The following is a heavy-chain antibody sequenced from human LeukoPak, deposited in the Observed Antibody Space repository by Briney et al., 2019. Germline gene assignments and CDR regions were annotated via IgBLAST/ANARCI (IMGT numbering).Heavy chain of an antibody. J-gene: IGHJ4*02. CDR1: GFTFARYG. Sequence: GGSLRLSCAASGFTFARYGMSWVRQAPGKGLEWVSAISSGLSTYYADSVEGRFTITRENSKNTLSLQMNSLRAEDTAVYYCARTGLTYLTTVTTWFDYWGQGTLVTVSS. V-gene: IGHV3-23*01. CDR2: ISSGLST. CDR3: ARTGLTYLTTVTTWFDY. D-gene: IGHD4-17*01.